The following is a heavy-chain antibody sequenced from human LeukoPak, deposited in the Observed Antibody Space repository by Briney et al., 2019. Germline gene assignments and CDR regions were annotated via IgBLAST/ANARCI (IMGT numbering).Heavy chain of an antibody. CDR2: IYDSGST. V-gene: IGHV4-34*01. Sequence: SETLSLTCAVYGGSFSGYCWSWIRQPPGKGLEWIGSIYDSGSTYYNPSLKSRVTISVDTSKNQFSLKLNSVTAADTAVYYCARHYGPWGQGTLVTVSS. J-gene: IGHJ5*02. CDR3: ARHYGP. CDR1: GGSFSGYC. D-gene: IGHD3-16*01.